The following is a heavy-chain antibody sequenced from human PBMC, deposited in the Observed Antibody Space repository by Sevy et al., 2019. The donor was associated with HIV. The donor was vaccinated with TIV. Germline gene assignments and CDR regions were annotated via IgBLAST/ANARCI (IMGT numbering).Heavy chain of an antibody. D-gene: IGHD6-13*01. J-gene: IGHJ4*02. V-gene: IGHV5-51*01. CDR1: GYSFNSYW. CDR2: IYPGDSAT. CDR3: ARQGGIAAAATGAGY. Sequence: GESLKISCKGSGYSFNSYWIGWVRQMPGKGLEWMGIIYPGDSATRDSPSFQGQVTSSAAKSISTAYLQWSSLKASDTAMYYCARQGGIAAAATGAGYWGQGTLVTVSS.